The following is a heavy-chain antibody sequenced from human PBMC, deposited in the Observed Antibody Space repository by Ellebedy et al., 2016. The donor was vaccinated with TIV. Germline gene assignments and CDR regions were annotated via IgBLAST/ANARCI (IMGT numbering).Heavy chain of an antibody. CDR3: ARRASYGDYAVQVNPWFDP. V-gene: IGHV3-7*01. Sequence: PGGSLRLSCAASGFNLRSYWMTWVRQAPGKGLEWVAKIRQEGDEIYYVESVKGRFTISRDNAKNSLFLQMNSLRVEDTALYYCARRASYGDYAVQVNPWFDPWGQGTLVTVSS. D-gene: IGHD4-17*01. CDR1: GFNLRSYW. J-gene: IGHJ5*02. CDR2: IRQEGDEI.